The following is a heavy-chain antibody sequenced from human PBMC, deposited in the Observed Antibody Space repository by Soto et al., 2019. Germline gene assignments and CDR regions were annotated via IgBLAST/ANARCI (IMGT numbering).Heavy chain of an antibody. CDR3: ARAGSSGWLGYYYYGMDV. D-gene: IGHD6-19*01. V-gene: IGHV1-46*03. CDR2: INPSGGST. CDR1: GYTFTSYY. J-gene: IGHJ6*02. Sequence: ASVKVSCKASGYTFTSYYMHWVRQAPGQGLEWMGIINPSGGSTSYAQKFQGRVTMTRDTSTSTVYMELSSLRSEDTAVYYCARAGSSGWLGYYYYGMDVWGQGTTVTVSS.